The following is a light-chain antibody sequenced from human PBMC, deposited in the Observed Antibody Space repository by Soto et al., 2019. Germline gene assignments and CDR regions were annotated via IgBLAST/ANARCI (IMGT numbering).Light chain of an antibody. CDR3: QQYSHLIT. J-gene: IGKJ5*01. V-gene: IGKV1-5*03. CDR2: KAS. CDR1: QSISSW. Sequence: IRMTHCPSTQSGSVRGRVTLTCRASQSISSWLAWYQQKPGKAPKLLIYKASSLESGVPSRFSGSGSGTDFTFTISSLQPEDIATYYCQQYSHLITFGQGTRLEIK.